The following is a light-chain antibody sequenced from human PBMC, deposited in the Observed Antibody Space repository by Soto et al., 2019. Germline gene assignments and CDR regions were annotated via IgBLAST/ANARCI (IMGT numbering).Light chain of an antibody. CDR1: SSDIGAGYD. J-gene: IGLJ2*01. Sequence: QSVLTQTPSVSGAPGQRVTISCTGSSSDIGAGYDVHWYQQLPGTAPKLLIYDNDKRPSGIPDRFSGSKSGTSATLGITGLQTGDEADYYCGTWDTSLSAVVFGGGTKLTVL. CDR3: GTWDTSLSAVV. V-gene: IGLV1-51*01. CDR2: DND.